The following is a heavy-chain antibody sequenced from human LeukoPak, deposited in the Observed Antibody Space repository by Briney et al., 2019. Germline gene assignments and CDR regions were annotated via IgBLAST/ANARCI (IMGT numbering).Heavy chain of an antibody. V-gene: IGHV5-51*01. CDR3: ARSSRILGFDY. CDR2: IYPGDSDT. D-gene: IGHD2-15*01. Sequence: GESLKISCKGSGYSFTSYCIGWVRQMPGKGLEWMVIIYPGDSDTRYSPSFQVQVTISADKSISTAYLQWSSLKASDTAMYYCARSSRILGFDYWGQGTLVTVSS. J-gene: IGHJ4*02. CDR1: GYSFTSYC.